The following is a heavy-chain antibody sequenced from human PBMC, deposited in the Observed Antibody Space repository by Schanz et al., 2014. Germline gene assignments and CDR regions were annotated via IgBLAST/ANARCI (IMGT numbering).Heavy chain of an antibody. V-gene: IGHV3-33*08. D-gene: IGHD1-26*01. CDR2: INSDGTKR. CDR1: GFTFSSYS. CDR3: ARSRSGFYFDY. Sequence: VQLVESGGGLVKPGGSLRLSCVASGFTFSSYSMNWVRQAPGKGLEWVAFINSDGTKRFYADSVKSRFTISRDNSRNTLSLQMNSLRAEDTAVYYCARSRSGFYFDYWGQGTLVTVSS. J-gene: IGHJ4*02.